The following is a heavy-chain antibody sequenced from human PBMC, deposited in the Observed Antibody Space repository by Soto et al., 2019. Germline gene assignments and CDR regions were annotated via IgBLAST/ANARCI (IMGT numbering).Heavy chain of an antibody. Sequence: GASVKVSCKASGGTFSSYAISWVRQAPGQGLEWMGGIIPIFGTANYAQKFQGRVTITADESTSTAYMELSSLRSEDTAVYYCAREHGPQGGITMIDYYYGMDVWGQGTTVTVSS. CDR3: AREHGPQGGITMIDYYYGMDV. J-gene: IGHJ6*02. CDR1: GGTFSSYA. CDR2: IIPIFGTA. D-gene: IGHD3-22*01. V-gene: IGHV1-69*13.